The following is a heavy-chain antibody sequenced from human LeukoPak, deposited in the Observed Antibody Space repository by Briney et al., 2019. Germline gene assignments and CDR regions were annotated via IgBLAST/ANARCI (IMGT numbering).Heavy chain of an antibody. V-gene: IGHV4-30-4*08. J-gene: IGHJ5*02. CDR2: IYYSGST. D-gene: IGHD2-15*01. CDR1: GGSISSGDYY. Sequence: SETLSLTCTVSGGSISSGDYYWSWIRQPPGKGLEWIGYIYYSGSTYYNPSLKSRVTISVDTSKNQFSPKLSSVTAADTAVYYCARAPAATNWFDPWGQGTLVTVSS. CDR3: ARAPAATNWFDP.